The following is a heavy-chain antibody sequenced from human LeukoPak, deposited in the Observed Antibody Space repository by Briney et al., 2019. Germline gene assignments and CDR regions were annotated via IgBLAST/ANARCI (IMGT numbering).Heavy chain of an antibody. J-gene: IGHJ6*03. CDR2: IYTSGST. D-gene: IGHD3-3*01. CDR3: ARDRADYDFWSGYSVYYYYYMDV. Sequence: PSETLSLTCTVSGGSISSGGYYWSWIRQPAGKGLEWIGRIYTSGSTNYNPSLKSRVTMSVDTSKNQFSLKLSSVTAADTAVYYCARDRADYDFWSGYSVYYYYYMDVWGKGTTVTVSS. CDR1: GGSISSGGYY. V-gene: IGHV4-61*02.